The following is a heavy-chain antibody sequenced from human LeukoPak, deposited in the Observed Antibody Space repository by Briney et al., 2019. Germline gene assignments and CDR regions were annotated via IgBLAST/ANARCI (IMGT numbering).Heavy chain of an antibody. Sequence: GGSLRLSCAASGFTFDDYTMHWVRQAPGKGLEWVSLISWDGGSTYYVDSVKGRFTISRDNAKKSLYLQMNSLRAEDTALYYCARDGDTVLTRGYYYYMDVWGKGTTVTVSS. CDR3: ARDGDTVLTRGYYYYMDV. D-gene: IGHD4-23*01. CDR2: ISWDGGST. V-gene: IGHV3-43*01. J-gene: IGHJ6*03. CDR1: GFTFDDYT.